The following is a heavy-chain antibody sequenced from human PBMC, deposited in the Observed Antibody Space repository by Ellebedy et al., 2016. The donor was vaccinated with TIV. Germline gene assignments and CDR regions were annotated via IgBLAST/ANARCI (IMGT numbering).Heavy chain of an antibody. CDR2: ISPYTGDT. J-gene: IGHJ4*02. CDR3: TRDMVQGMVSIYVWFDY. D-gene: IGHD2-8*01. V-gene: IGHV1-18*01. CDR1: GYTFRSYS. Sequence: ASVKVSCKTSGYTFRSYSLSWVRQAPGQGLEWMGWISPYTGDTEYAQKFQGRVTLTMDTSTSTAYMELRSLRPDDTAVYYCTRDMVQGMVSIYVWFDYWGQGTLVTVSS.